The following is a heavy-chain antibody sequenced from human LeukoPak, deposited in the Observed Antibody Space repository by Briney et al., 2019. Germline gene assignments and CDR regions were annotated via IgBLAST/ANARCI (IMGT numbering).Heavy chain of an antibody. V-gene: IGHV4-59*01. CDR2: VYYAGST. D-gene: IGHD2-15*01. CDR3: ASLSEYCSSGSCYLGWFDP. Sequence: KPSETLSLTCTVSGGSISSYYWSWIRQPPGKGLEWIGYVYYAGSTNYNPSLKSRVTISVDTSKNQVSLKLSSVTAADTAVYYCASLSEYCSSGSCYLGWFDPWGQGTLVTVSS. CDR1: GGSISSYY. J-gene: IGHJ5*02.